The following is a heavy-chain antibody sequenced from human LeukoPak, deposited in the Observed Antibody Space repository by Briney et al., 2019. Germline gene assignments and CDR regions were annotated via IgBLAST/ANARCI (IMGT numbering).Heavy chain of an antibody. V-gene: IGHV3-21*01. D-gene: IGHD6-19*01. CDR1: GFTFSSYS. Sequence: PGGSLRLSCAASGFTFSSYSMNWVRQAPGKGLEWVSSISSSSSYIYYADSVKGRFTISRDNAKNSLYLQMNSLRAEDTAVYYRARATLAVAGDHPIDYWGQGTLVTVSS. CDR2: ISSSSSYI. J-gene: IGHJ4*02. CDR3: ARATLAVAGDHPIDY.